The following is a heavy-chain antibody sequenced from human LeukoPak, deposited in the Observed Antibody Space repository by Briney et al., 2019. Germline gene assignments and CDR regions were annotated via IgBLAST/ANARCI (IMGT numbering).Heavy chain of an antibody. CDR2: IKSKTDGGTT. J-gene: IGHJ4*02. V-gene: IGHV3-15*07. CDR3: TTILVGATTAWHDY. CDR1: GFTFSNAW. D-gene: IGHD1-26*01. Sequence: GGSLRLSCAASGFTFSNAWMNWVRQAPGKGLEWVGRIKSKTDGGTTDYAAPVKGRFTISRDDSKNTLYLQMNSLKTEDTAVYYCTTILVGATTAWHDYRGQGTLVTVSS.